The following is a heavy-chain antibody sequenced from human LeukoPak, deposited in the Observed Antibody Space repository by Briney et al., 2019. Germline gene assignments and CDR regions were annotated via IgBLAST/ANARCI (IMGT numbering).Heavy chain of an antibody. Sequence: SQTPSLTCALSGDSVSSNSGAWNWIRQSPSRGLEWLGRTYYRSKWYNDYAVSVKSRITINPDTSKNQFSLQLNSVTPEDTAVYYCARVGDYGGNSGYFDYWGQGTLVTVSS. J-gene: IGHJ4*02. D-gene: IGHD4-23*01. CDR2: TYYRSKWYN. CDR3: ARVGDYGGNSGYFDY. V-gene: IGHV6-1*01. CDR1: GDSVSSNSGA.